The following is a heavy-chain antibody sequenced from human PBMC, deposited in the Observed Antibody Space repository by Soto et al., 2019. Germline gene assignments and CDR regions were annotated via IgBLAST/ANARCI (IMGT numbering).Heavy chain of an antibody. V-gene: IGHV3-48*02. J-gene: IGHJ4*02. CDR3: AREDILGTRSFDY. CDR2: ISSNSVTI. Sequence: GALRLSCGASGFIFSKYSMNWVRQAPGKGLEWLSYISSNSVTIYYADSVRGRFTIFRDNAKNSLYLQMNSLRDEDTAVYYCAREDILGTRSFDYWGQGALVTVSS. D-gene: IGHD1-26*01. CDR1: GFIFSKYS.